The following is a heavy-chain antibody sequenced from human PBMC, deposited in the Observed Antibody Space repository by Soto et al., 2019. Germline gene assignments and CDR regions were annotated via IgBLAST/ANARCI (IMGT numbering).Heavy chain of an antibody. CDR2: INHSGST. CDR3: ARGQLRSGYVQSPYYFDF. D-gene: IGHD5-12*01. Sequence: SEPMSVTCAVEGGCISAYSWRWIRQPPGNGLEWIGEINHSGSTNYNPSLKSRVTISVDTSKNQFSLKVSSVTAADTAVYYCARGQLRSGYVQSPYYFDFWGQGTLGTVS. J-gene: IGHJ4*02. V-gene: IGHV4-34*01. CDR1: GGCISAYS.